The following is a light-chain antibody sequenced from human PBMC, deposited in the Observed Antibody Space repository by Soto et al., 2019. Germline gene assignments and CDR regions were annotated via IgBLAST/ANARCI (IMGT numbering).Light chain of an antibody. Sequence: EIVMTQSPATLSVSPGESATLSCRASQSVSSDLAWYQQKPGQAPRLLIYAASARATGIPARFSGSGSGTDFTLTISSLQSEDFAVYYCQQYNNWPYTFGQGTKVDIK. V-gene: IGKV3-15*01. CDR1: QSVSSD. CDR3: QQYNNWPYT. J-gene: IGKJ2*01. CDR2: AAS.